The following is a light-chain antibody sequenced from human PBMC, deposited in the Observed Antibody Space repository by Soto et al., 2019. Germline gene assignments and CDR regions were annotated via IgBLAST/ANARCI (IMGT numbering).Light chain of an antibody. CDR3: QQYNDWPPT. CDR2: GAS. J-gene: IGKJ1*01. V-gene: IGKV3-15*01. Sequence: EIVLTQSPGSLSLSPGERATLSCRASQSVSSNLAWYQQNPGRAPRLLIYGASTRATGMPARFSGSGSGTEFTLTISSLQSEDFAVYYCQQYNDWPPTFGQGTKVDI. CDR1: QSVSSN.